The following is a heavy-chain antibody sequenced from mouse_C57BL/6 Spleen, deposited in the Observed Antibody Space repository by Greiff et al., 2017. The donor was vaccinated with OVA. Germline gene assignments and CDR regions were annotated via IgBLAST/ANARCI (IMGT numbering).Heavy chain of an antibody. Sequence: QVQLQQPGAELVRPGSSVKLSCKASGYTFTSYWMHWVKPRPIQGLEWIGNIDPSDSETHYNQKFKDKATLTVDKSSSTAYMQLSSLTSEDSAVYYCARFPYGNYGYFDVWGTGTTVTVSS. CDR1: GYTFTSYW. V-gene: IGHV1-52*01. D-gene: IGHD2-1*01. CDR3: ARFPYGNYGYFDV. CDR2: IDPSDSET. J-gene: IGHJ1*03.